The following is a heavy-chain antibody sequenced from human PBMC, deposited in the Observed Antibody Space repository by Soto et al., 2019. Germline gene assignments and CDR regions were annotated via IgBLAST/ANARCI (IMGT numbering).Heavy chain of an antibody. J-gene: IGHJ3*01. CDR1: GFILNNYA. Sequence: VQLLESGGDLVQPGGSLRLSCVASGFILNNYAMSWVRQAPGKGLAWVSTIGGTDGDSGVVPWYEDSVKGRFTISRDSSANTLFLHMDNLRAEDSALYYCVKRGRNWGAFDFWGQGTKVVVSS. CDR3: VKRGRNWGAFDF. D-gene: IGHD7-27*01. V-gene: IGHV3-23*01. CDR2: IGGTDGDSGVVP.